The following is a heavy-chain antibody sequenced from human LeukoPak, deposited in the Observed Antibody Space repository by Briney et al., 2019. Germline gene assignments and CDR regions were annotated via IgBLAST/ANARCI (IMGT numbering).Heavy chain of an antibody. J-gene: IGHJ4*02. CDR3: ARDRTPTYYYGSGSYTDY. CDR2: ISAYNGET. V-gene: IGHV1-18*01. D-gene: IGHD3-10*01. Sequence: GASVKVSCTTSGYTFTSYGISWVRQAPGQGLEWMGWISAYNGETNYPQKVQDRVTMTIDTSTNTAYMDLRSLRSDDTAVYYCARDRTPTYYYGSGSYTDYWGQGTLVTVS. CDR1: GYTFTSYG.